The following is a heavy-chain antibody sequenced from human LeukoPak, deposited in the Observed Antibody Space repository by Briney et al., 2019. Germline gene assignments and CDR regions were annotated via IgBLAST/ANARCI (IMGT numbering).Heavy chain of an antibody. V-gene: IGHV1-18*01. CDR3: ARGRLKRVPFTKVAGALDY. J-gene: IGHJ4*02. CDR2: IGTYNGNT. CDR1: GYTFRNYG. D-gene: IGHD6-19*01. Sequence: ASVKVSCKASGYTFRNYGITWVRQAPGQELEWMGWIGTYNGNTDYAQKFQGRVIMTADTSTTTAHMELRSLRSDDTAVYYCARGRLKRVPFTKVAGALDYWGQGTRVTVSS.